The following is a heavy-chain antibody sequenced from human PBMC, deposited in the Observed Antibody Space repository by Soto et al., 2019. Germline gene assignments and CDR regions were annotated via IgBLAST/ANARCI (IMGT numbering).Heavy chain of an antibody. CDR3: ARDKITGLFDY. CDR1: GGSISSGGYS. CDR2: IYHSGST. V-gene: IGHV4-30-2*01. Sequence: SETLSLTCAVSGGSISSGGYSWSWIRQPPGKGLEWIGYIYHSGSTYYNPSLKSRVTISVDRSKNQFSLKLTSVTAADTAVYYCARDKITGLFDYWGQGTLVT. J-gene: IGHJ4*02. D-gene: IGHD2-8*02.